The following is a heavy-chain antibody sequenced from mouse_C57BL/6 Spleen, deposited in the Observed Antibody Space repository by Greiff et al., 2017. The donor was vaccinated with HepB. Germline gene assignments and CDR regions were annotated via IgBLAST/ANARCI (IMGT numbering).Heavy chain of an antibody. Sequence: EVHLVESGPGLVKPSQSLSLTCSVTGYSITSGYYWNWIRQFPGNKLEWMGYISYDGSNNYNPSLKNRISITRDTSKNQFFLKLNSVTTEDTATYYCARLWSSGYYFDYWGQGTTLTVSS. J-gene: IGHJ2*01. CDR3: ARLWSSGYYFDY. V-gene: IGHV3-6*01. CDR2: ISYDGSN. CDR1: GYSITSGYY. D-gene: IGHD3-2*02.